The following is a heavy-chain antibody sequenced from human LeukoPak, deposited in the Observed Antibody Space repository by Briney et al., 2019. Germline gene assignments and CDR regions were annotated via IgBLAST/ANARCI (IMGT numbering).Heavy chain of an antibody. D-gene: IGHD3-22*01. V-gene: IGHV4-30-2*01. J-gene: IGHJ3*02. Sequence: SETLSLTCAVSGGSISSGGYSWSWIRQPPGKGLEWIGHIYHSGSTYYNPSLKSRVTISVDRSKNQFSLKLSSVTAADTAVYYCARIDSSGDDAFDIWGQGTMVTVSS. CDR1: GGSISSGGYS. CDR3: ARIDSSGDDAFDI. CDR2: IYHSGST.